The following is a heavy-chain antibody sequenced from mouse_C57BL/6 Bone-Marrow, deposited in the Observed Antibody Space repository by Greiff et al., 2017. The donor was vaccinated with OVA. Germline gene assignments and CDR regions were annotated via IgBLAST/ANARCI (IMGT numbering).Heavy chain of an antibody. Sequence: VESGGGLVQPGGSLKLSCAASGFTFSDYYMYWVRQTPEKRLEWVAYISNGGGSTYYPDTVKGRFTISRDNAKNTLYLQMSRLKSEDTAMYYCARHGYFDVWGTGTTVTVSS. CDR3: ARHGYFDV. V-gene: IGHV5-12*01. J-gene: IGHJ1*03. CDR1: GFTFSDYY. CDR2: ISNGGGST.